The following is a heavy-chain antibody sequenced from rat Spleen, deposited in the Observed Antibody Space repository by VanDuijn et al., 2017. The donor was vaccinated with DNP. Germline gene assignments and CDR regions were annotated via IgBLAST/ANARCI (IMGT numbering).Heavy chain of an antibody. V-gene: IGHV5-25*01. CDR3: VRWNSGHFDY. CDR1: GFTFSHYY. Sequence: EVQLVESGGGLVQPGRSMKLSCVASGFTFSHYYMAWVRQAPTKGLEWVASISTGGGNTYYPDSVNGRFTISRDNAKSTLYLQMNSLRSEDMATYYCVRWNSGHFDYWGQGVMVTVSS. J-gene: IGHJ2*01. CDR2: ISTGGGNT. D-gene: IGHD4-3*01.